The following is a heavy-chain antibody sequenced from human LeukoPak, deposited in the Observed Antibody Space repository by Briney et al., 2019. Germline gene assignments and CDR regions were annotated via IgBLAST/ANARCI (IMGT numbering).Heavy chain of an antibody. J-gene: IGHJ2*01. CDR2: IYTSGST. D-gene: IGHD5-18*01. V-gene: IGHV4-4*07. CDR1: GGSIGSYY. CDR3: ARETPEGYSYGTGWYFDL. Sequence: NASETLSLTCTVSGGSIGSYYWSWIRQPAGKGLEWIGRIYTSGSTNYNPSLKSRVTISVDKSKNQFSLKLSSVTAADTAVYYCARETPEGYSYGTGWYFDLWGRGTLVTVSS.